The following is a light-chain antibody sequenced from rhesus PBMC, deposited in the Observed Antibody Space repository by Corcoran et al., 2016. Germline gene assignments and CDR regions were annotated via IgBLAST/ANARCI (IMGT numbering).Light chain of an antibody. J-gene: IGKJ3*01. CDR1: QGISSY. CDR3: PQRNTFPFT. Sequence: DIQLTQSPSSLSASVGDRVTITCRASQGISSYLAWYQQKSGKAPKLLIFDASSLQSGVPTRFSGSGSRIEFTLTISRLQPGDFATYYCPQRNTFPFTFGPVTKLDIK. CDR2: DAS. V-gene: IGKV1-38*01.